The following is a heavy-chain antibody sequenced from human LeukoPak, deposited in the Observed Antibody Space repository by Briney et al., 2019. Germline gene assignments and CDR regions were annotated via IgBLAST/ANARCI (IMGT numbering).Heavy chain of an antibody. J-gene: IGHJ4*02. CDR3: ATDQDSSGYYWSGRVC. CDR2: FDPEDGET. CDR1: GYTLTELS. V-gene: IGHV1-24*01. Sequence: ASVKVSCKVSGYTLTELSMHWVRQAPGKGLEWMGGFDPEDGETIYAQKFQGRVTMTEDTSTDTAYMELSSLRSEDTAVYYCATDQDSSGYYWSGRVCWGQGTLVTVSS. D-gene: IGHD3-22*01.